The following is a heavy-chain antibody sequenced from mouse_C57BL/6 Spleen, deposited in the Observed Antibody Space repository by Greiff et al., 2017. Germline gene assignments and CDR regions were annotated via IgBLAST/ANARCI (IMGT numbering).Heavy chain of an antibody. V-gene: IGHV5-17*01. CDR1: GFTFSVYG. D-gene: IGHD2-4*01. CDR2: ISSGSSTT. CDR3: ARDYDYAYSYFDV. Sequence: EVKVVESGGGLVKPGGSLKLSCAASGFTFSVYGMHWVRQAPEKGLEWVAYISSGSSTTYYADTVKGRFTISRDNAKTTLFLQMTSLRSEDTAMYYCARDYDYAYSYFDVWGTGTTVTVSS. J-gene: IGHJ1*03.